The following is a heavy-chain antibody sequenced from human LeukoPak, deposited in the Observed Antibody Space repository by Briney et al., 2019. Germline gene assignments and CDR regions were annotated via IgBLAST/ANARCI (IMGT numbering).Heavy chain of an antibody. CDR1: GFTFSSYW. V-gene: IGHV3-7*01. Sequence: GGSLRLSCAASGFTFSSYWMSWVRQAPGKGLEWVANMKQDGSEKYYVDSVKGRFTISRDNAKNSLYLQMNSLRAEDTAVYYCAKSTRSRPDAFDIWGQGTMVTVSS. D-gene: IGHD5/OR15-5a*01. CDR2: MKQDGSEK. CDR3: AKSTRSRPDAFDI. J-gene: IGHJ3*02.